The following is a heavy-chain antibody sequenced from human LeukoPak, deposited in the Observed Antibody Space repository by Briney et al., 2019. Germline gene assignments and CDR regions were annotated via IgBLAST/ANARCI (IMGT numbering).Heavy chain of an antibody. D-gene: IGHD6-19*01. Sequence: ASVKVSCKASGYTFTGYYMHWVRQAPGQGLEWMGWINPNSGGINYAQKFQGRVTMTRDTSISTAYMELSRLRSDDTAVYYCARVRVAGPRALMDAFDIWDQGTMVTVSS. V-gene: IGHV1-2*02. J-gene: IGHJ3*02. CDR1: GYTFTGYY. CDR2: INPNSGGI. CDR3: ARVRVAGPRALMDAFDI.